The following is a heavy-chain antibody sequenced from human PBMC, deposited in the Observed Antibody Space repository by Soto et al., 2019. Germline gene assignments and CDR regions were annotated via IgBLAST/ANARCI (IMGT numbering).Heavy chain of an antibody. D-gene: IGHD3-22*01. Sequence: GEALKISCKGSGYSFTSYWISWVRQMPGKGLEWMVRIDPSDSYTNYSPSFQGDVTISADKSISTAYLQWSSLKASDTAMYYCARESGYYYDSSRAFDIWGQGTMVTVSS. CDR3: ARESGYYYDSSRAFDI. CDR1: GYSFTSYW. J-gene: IGHJ3*02. V-gene: IGHV5-10-1*01. CDR2: IDPSDSYT.